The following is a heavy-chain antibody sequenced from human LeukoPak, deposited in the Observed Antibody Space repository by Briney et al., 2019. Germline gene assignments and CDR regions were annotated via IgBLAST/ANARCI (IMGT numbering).Heavy chain of an antibody. D-gene: IGHD1-26*01. J-gene: IGHJ6*03. Sequence: GGSLRLSCAASGFTFSSYSMNWVRQAPGKGLEWVSSISSSSSYIYYADSVKGRFTISRDNAKNSLYLQMNSLRAEDTAVYYCAREIGANSGSYFDYYYYYMDVWGKGTTVTVSS. CDR2: ISSSSSYI. CDR1: GFTFSSYS. CDR3: AREIGANSGSYFDYYYYYMDV. V-gene: IGHV3-21*01.